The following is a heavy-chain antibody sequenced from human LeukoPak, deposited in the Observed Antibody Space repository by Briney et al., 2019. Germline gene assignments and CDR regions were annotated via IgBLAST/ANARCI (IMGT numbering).Heavy chain of an antibody. Sequence: PSETLSLTCTVSGGSISSGSYYWSWIRQPGGKGVEWIGRIYTSGSTHYNPSLKSRVTISVDTSKNQFSLKLSSVTAADTAVYYCARIVRDYYGSGSHFDYWGQGTLVTVSS. J-gene: IGHJ4*02. CDR2: IYTSGST. D-gene: IGHD3-10*01. CDR3: ARIVRDYYGSGSHFDY. V-gene: IGHV4-61*02. CDR1: GGSISSGSYY.